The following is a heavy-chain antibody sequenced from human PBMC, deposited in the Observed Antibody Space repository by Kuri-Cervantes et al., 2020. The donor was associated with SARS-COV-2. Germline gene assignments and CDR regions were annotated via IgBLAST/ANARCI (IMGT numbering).Heavy chain of an antibody. D-gene: IGHD6-6*01. CDR1: GGSISSYY. CDR3: ARRGAGSSSAAFDI. Sequence: SETLSLTCTVSGGSISSYYWSWIRQPPGKGLEWIGSIYHSGSTYYNPSLKSRVTISVDTSKNQISLKLSSVTAADTAVYYCARRGAGSSSAAFDIWGQGTMVTDSS. V-gene: IGHV4-59*08. J-gene: IGHJ3*02. CDR2: IYHSGST.